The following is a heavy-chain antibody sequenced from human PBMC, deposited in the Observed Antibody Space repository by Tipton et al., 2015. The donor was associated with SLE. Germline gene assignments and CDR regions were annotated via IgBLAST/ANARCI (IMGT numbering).Heavy chain of an antibody. CDR3: ARDRRVAAAASGFDY. Sequence: LSLTCTVSGGSISSHYWSWIRQPPGKGLEWVSAISGSGGSTYYADSVKGRFTISRDNSKNTLYLQMNSLRAEDTAVYYCARDRRVAAAASGFDYWGQGTLVTVSS. J-gene: IGHJ4*02. D-gene: IGHD6-13*01. CDR1: GGSISSHY. V-gene: IGHV3-23*01. CDR2: ISGSGGST.